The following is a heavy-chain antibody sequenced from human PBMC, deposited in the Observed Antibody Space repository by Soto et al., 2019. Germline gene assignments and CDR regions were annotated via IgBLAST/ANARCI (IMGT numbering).Heavy chain of an antibody. Sequence: EVKLVESGGDLVKPGGSLRLSCAASGYSFTDAWMNWVRQAPGKGLEWVGRIKSFADGGTTEYAAPVKGRFCISREDSTLTVFLQMNSLQTEDTAVYYCTRRPKAADIGVGSLDFWGRGTLVTVSA. CDR3: TRRPKAADIGVGSLDF. V-gene: IGHV3-15*07. CDR2: IKSFADGGTT. J-gene: IGHJ4*02. CDR1: GYSFTDAW. D-gene: IGHD3-9*01.